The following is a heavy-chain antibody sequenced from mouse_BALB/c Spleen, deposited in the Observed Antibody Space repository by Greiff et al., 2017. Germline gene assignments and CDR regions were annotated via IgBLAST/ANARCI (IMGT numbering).Heavy chain of an antibody. D-gene: IGHD4-1*01. Sequence: EVKLVESGGDLVKPGGSLKLSCAASGFTFSSYGMSWVRQTPDKRLEWVATISSGGSYTYYPDSVKGRFTISRDNAKNTLYLQMSSLKSEDTAMYYCARHQTGGYAMDYWGQGTSVTVSS. V-gene: IGHV5-6*02. CDR2: ISSGGSYT. CDR3: ARHQTGGYAMDY. J-gene: IGHJ4*01. CDR1: GFTFSSYG.